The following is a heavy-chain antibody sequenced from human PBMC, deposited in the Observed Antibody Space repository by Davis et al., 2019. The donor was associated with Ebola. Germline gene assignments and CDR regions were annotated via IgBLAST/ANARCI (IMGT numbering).Heavy chain of an antibody. V-gene: IGHV3-15*01. CDR2: TKSKTDGGTT. CDR1: GFTLSSAW. J-gene: IGHJ5*02. Sequence: PGGSLRLSCAASGFTLSSAWMRWVRQAPGKGLEWVGRTKSKTDGGTTDYAAAVKGRFTISRDDSKNTVYLQMNSLKTEDTAVYYCMTRIAARPSGWFDPWGQGTLVAVSS. D-gene: IGHD6-6*01. CDR3: MTRIAARPSGWFDP.